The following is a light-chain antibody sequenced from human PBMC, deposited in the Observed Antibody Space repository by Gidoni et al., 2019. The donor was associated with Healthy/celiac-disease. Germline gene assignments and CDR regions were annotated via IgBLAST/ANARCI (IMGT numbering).Light chain of an antibody. CDR3: QQYYSTPPNT. V-gene: IGKV4-1*01. J-gene: IGKJ2*01. CDR1: QSVLYSSNNKNY. Sequence: DIVMTQSPDSLAVSPGERATINCKSSQSVLYSSNNKNYLAWYQQKPGQPPKLLIYWASTRESGVPDRFSGSGSGTDFTLTISSLQAEDVADYHCQQYYSTPPNTFGQGTKLEIK. CDR2: WAS.